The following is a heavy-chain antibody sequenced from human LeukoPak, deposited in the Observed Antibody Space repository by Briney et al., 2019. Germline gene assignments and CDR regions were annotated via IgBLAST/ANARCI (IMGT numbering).Heavy chain of an antibody. CDR2: VSGSGGST. D-gene: IGHD6-13*01. V-gene: IGHV3-23*01. Sequence: GGSLRLSCAASGFTFSSYAMSWVRQAPGKGLEWVSAVSGSGGSTYYADSVKGRFTISRDNSKNTLYLQMNSLRAEDTAVYYCAKDQIMVAAAGTNGLGVDAWGQGTTVTVSS. CDR1: GFTFSSYA. J-gene: IGHJ6*02. CDR3: AKDQIMVAAAGTNGLGVDA.